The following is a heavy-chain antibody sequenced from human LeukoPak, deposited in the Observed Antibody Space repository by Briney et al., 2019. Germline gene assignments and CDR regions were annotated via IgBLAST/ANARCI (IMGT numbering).Heavy chain of an antibody. V-gene: IGHV3-48*03. CDR1: GYTPSSNE. Sequence: GGSLRLSCAQSGYTPSSNEMNWVRQAPGKGLEWVSYISSSGRTIYYADSVKGRFTISRDNAKKSLYMQMKSVRDEDTAVYYFARRYCTSTSCLFYYWVQGTLVTVSS. J-gene: IGHJ4*02. D-gene: IGHD2-2*01. CDR2: ISSSGRTI. CDR3: ARRYCTSTSCLFYY.